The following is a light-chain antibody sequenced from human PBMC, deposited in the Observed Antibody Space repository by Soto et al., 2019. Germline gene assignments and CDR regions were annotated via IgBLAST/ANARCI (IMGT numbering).Light chain of an antibody. CDR2: GAS. Sequence: EIVLTQSPGTLSLSPGERATLSCRASQSVSSSYLAWYQQKPGQAPRLLIYGASSRATGIPDRFSGSVSGTDFTLTISRLEPEDFAVYYCHQYGSSPPETFGQGTKVEIK. V-gene: IGKV3-20*01. CDR3: HQYGSSPPET. J-gene: IGKJ1*01. CDR1: QSVSSSY.